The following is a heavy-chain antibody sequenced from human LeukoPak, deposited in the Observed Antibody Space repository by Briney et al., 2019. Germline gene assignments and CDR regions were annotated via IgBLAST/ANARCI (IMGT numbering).Heavy chain of an antibody. V-gene: IGHV1-69*04. D-gene: IGHD2-2*01. CDR1: GGTFSSYA. CDR3: ARIVEGYCSSTSCHDNWFDP. J-gene: IGHJ5*02. Sequence: GASVKVSCKASGGTFSSYAISWVRQAPGQGLEWMGRIIPILGIANYAQKLQGRVTMTTDTSTSTAYMELRSLRSDDTAVYYCARIVEGYCSSTSCHDNWFDPWGQGTLVTVSS. CDR2: IIPILGIA.